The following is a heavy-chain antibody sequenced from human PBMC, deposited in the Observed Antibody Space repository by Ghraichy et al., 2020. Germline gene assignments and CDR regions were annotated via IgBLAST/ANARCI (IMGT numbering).Heavy chain of an antibody. CDR1: GGTFSSYA. CDR3: ARPGVCSSTSCYQKYYYGMDV. Sequence: SVKVSCKASGGTFSSYAISWVRQAPGQGLEWMGGIIPIFGTANYAQKFQGRVTITADESTSTAYMELSSLRSEDTAVYYCARPGVCSSTSCYQKYYYGMDVWGQGTTVTVSS. CDR2: IIPIFGTA. V-gene: IGHV1-69*13. J-gene: IGHJ6*02. D-gene: IGHD2-2*01.